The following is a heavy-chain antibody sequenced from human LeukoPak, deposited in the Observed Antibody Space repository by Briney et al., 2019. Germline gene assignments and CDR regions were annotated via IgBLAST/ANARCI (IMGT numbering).Heavy chain of an antibody. Sequence: SETLSLTCTVSGGSISSGGYYWSWIRQHPGKGLEWIGYIYYSGSTYYNPSLKSRVTISVDTSKNQFSLKLSSVTAADTAVYYCARHVSTNTGYFDYCGQGTLVTVPS. D-gene: IGHD5-24*01. CDR1: GGSISSGGYY. CDR2: IYYSGST. V-gene: IGHV4-31*03. CDR3: ARHVSTNTGYFDY. J-gene: IGHJ4*02.